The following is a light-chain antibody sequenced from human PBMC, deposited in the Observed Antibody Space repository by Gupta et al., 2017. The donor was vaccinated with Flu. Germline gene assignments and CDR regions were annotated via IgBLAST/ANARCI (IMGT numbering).Light chain of an antibody. CDR1: NTDVGIYNY. CDR2: EVH. CDR3: NSSRSDNTYV. Sequence: QSALTQPASVSGSLGQSITISCTGSNTDVGIYNYVSWFQQRPGKAPTVLIYEVHNRPSGDSNRFSGSKSGNTASMTTSGLQAEDEADYYCNSSRSDNTYVFGTGTKVTVL. V-gene: IGLV2-14*01. J-gene: IGLJ1*01.